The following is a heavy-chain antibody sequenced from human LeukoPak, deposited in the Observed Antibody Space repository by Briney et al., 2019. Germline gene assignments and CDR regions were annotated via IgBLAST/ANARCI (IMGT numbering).Heavy chain of an antibody. V-gene: IGHV1-3*01. Sequence: ASVKVSCKASGHTSTTYAIHWVRQAPGQGLEWMGWINAGNGNIKYSQKLQGRVTITGDTSASTAYMELSSLRSEDTAVYYCARGYCSSTSCYMDVWGQGTTVT. D-gene: IGHD2-2*01. CDR3: ARGYCSSTSCYMDV. J-gene: IGHJ6*02. CDR2: INAGNGNI. CDR1: GHTSTTYA.